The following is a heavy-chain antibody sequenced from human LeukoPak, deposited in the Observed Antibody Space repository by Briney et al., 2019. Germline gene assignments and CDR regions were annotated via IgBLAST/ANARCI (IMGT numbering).Heavy chain of an antibody. CDR3: PRERSGSLDY. D-gene: IGHD1-26*01. Sequence: ASVKVSCKASGYTFTGYYMHWVRQAPGQGLEWMAWINPNGVGTNYAQKFQGKETLRRDTSISTDYLELSRLRSDDTAVYYCPRERSGSLDYWGQGTLVTVSS. CDR2: INPNGVGT. CDR1: GYTFTGYY. V-gene: IGHV1-2*02. J-gene: IGHJ4*02.